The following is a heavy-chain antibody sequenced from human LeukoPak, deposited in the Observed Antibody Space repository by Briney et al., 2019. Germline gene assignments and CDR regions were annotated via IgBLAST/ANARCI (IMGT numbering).Heavy chain of an antibody. D-gene: IGHD2-2*01. J-gene: IGHJ3*02. V-gene: IGHV4-61*02. CDR1: GGSISSGSYY. Sequence: SETLSLTCTVSGGSISSGSYYWSWIRQPAGKGLEWIGRIYTSGSTNYNPSLKSRVTISVDTSKNQFSLKLSSVTAADTAVYYCARSEYCSSTSCYEEAFDIWGQGTMVTVSS. CDR3: ARSEYCSSTSCYEEAFDI. CDR2: IYTSGST.